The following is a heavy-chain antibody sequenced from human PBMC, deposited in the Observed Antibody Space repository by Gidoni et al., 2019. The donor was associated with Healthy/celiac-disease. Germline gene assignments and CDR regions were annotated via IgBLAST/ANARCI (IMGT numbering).Heavy chain of an antibody. D-gene: IGHD2-2*01. CDR1: GYSFTSYW. V-gene: IGHV5-51*01. CDR3: ARLWDIVVVPAAPFDY. CDR2: IYPGDSDT. Sequence: EVQLVQSGAEVKKPGESLKISCKGSGYSFTSYWIGWVRQMPGKGLEWMGIIYPGDSDTRYRPSFQGQVTISADKSISTAYLQWSSLKASDTAMYYCARLWDIVVVPAAPFDYWGQGTLVTVSS. J-gene: IGHJ4*02.